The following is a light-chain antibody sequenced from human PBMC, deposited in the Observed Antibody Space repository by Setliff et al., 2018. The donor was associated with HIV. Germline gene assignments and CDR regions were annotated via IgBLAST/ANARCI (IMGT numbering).Light chain of an antibody. CDR2: DVS. CDR3: TSYTSSITYV. J-gene: IGLJ1*01. Sequence: QSVLTQPASVSGSPGQSITFSCTGASSDIGAYNYVSWYQQYPGKAPKLMIYDVSKRPSGVSDRFSGSKSGNTASLTISGLQAEDEADYYCTSYTSSITYVFGTGTKVTV. V-gene: IGLV2-14*03. CDR1: SSDIGAYNY.